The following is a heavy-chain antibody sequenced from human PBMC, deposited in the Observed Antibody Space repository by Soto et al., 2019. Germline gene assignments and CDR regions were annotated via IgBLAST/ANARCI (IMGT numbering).Heavy chain of an antibody. Sequence: AETLSLTCAASGFTISSYSLHWVRQPPGKGLEWVAVISYDGSTKYYADSVKGGFTSSNDNSKNTLYLQMTSMAADDTAVYYCAKGHSFGDIPGIDVWGQGTLVTVSS. D-gene: IGHD4-17*01. CDR2: ISYDGSTK. CDR1: GFTISSYS. V-gene: IGHV3-30-3*01. J-gene: IGHJ4*01. CDR3: AKGHSFGDIPGIDV.